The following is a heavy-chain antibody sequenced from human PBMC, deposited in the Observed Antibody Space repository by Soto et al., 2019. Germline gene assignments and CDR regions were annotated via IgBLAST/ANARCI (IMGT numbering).Heavy chain of an antibody. Sequence: GGSLRLSCITSGFTFGDYAMIWFRQAPGKGLEWVSFITSKRYGGKTEYAASVKGRFTISRDDPKSVAYLQMNSLRTDDTAVYYCSRLPPNNWGAPLDYWGQGTLVTVSS. J-gene: IGHJ4*02. D-gene: IGHD1-26*01. V-gene: IGHV3-49*03. CDR3: SRLPPNNWGAPLDY. CDR2: ITSKRYGGKT. CDR1: GFTFGDYA.